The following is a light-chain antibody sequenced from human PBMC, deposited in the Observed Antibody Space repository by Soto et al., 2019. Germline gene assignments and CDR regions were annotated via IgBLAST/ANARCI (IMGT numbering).Light chain of an antibody. V-gene: IGLV2-23*02. CDR2: EVS. CDR3: ISYAGSRV. CDR1: SSNVGSYNL. Sequence: QSVLTQPASVSGSPGQSITISCSGTSSNVGSYNLVSWYQQHTGKAPKLMIYEVSKRPSGVSNRFSGSKSGNTASLTTSGLQAEDEADYYCISYAGSRVFVTGTKVTVL. J-gene: IGLJ1*01.